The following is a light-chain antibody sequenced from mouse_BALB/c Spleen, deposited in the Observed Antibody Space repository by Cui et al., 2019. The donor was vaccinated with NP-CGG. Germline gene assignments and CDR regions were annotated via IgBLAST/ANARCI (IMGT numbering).Light chain of an antibody. CDR2: GTN. CDR1: TGAFTTSNY. CDR3: ALWYSNHWV. Sequence: AVVTQESALTTSPGDRVTLTCRSSTGAFTTSNYANWVQEKPDHLFTGLIGGTNNRAPGVPARFSGSLIGDKAALTITGAQTEDEAIYFCALWYSNHWVFGGGTKLTVL. J-gene: IGLJ1*01. V-gene: IGLV1*01.